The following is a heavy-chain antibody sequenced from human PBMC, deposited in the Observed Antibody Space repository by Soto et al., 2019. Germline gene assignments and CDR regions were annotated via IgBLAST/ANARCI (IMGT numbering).Heavy chain of an antibody. CDR3: ARAATYCSSTSCYLGASGWFDP. CDR2: ISAYNGNT. CDR1: GYTFTSYG. V-gene: IGHV1-18*01. J-gene: IGHJ5*02. D-gene: IGHD2-2*01. Sequence: VASVKVSCKASGYTFTSYGISWVRQAPGQGLEWMGWISAYNGNTNYAQKLQGRVTMTTDTSTSTAYMELRSLRSDDTAVYYCARAATYCSSTSCYLGASGWFDPWGQGTLVTVSS.